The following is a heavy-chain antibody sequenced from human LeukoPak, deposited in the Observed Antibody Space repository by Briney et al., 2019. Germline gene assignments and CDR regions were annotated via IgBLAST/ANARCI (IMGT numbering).Heavy chain of an antibody. CDR3: AKGAHTMILVVVES. V-gene: IGHV3-23*01. Sequence: GASLRLSCAASGFNFNIYAMNWVRQAPGKGLEWVSGIVGSGGGTYYADSVKGRFTISRGNSKNTLYLQMNSLRAEDTAVYYCAKGAHTMILVVVESWGQGTLVTVSS. J-gene: IGHJ4*02. CDR1: GFNFNIYA. CDR2: IVGSGGGT. D-gene: IGHD3-22*01.